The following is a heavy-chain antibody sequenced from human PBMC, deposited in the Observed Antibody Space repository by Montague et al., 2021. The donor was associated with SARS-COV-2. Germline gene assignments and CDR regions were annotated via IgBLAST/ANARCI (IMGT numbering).Heavy chain of an antibody. CDR2: IYHSGSA. D-gene: IGHD3-22*01. Sequence: SETLSLTCTVYGGSFSNYYWSWIRQTPGKGLDWIGEIYHSGSANYNPSLKSRVTISVDTSTSQFSLELNSVTVADTAVYHCARTSYRDSSGYNSHDYWGQGTLVTVSS. V-gene: IGHV4-34*01. CDR1: GGSFSNYY. J-gene: IGHJ4*02. CDR3: ARTSYRDSSGYNSHDY.